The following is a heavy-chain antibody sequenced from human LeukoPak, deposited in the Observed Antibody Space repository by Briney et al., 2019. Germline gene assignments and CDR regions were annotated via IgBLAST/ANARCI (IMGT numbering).Heavy chain of an antibody. V-gene: IGHV3-53*05. CDR3: SRDRAGSRSSWVEFVL. Sequence: GGSLRLTCTVSGFTVTSTHMDWVRQAPGKGPEWVALIYDGGGTVYADSVKGRFTISRDNSKNMVYLQMNSLRPEDSPVYYCSRDRAGSRSSWVEFVLWGQGTLVTVSS. J-gene: IGHJ5*02. CDR1: GFTVTSTH. CDR2: IYDGGGT. D-gene: IGHD3-10*01.